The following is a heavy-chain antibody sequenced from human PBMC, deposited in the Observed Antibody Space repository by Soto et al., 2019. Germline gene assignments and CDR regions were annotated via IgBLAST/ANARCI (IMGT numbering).Heavy chain of an antibody. V-gene: IGHV3-21*01. D-gene: IGHD5-18*01. CDR3: VRDNSVLTGYGGKTYYAMDV. J-gene: IGHJ6*02. Sequence: GGSLRLSXAASGFTFRSYTMQWVRQAPGKGLEWVSYISSSGSYIYYADSVKGRFTISRDNARNSLYLQMNSLRAEDTAVYYCVRDNSVLTGYGGKTYYAMDVWGQGTTVTVSS. CDR2: ISSSGSYI. CDR1: GFTFRSYT.